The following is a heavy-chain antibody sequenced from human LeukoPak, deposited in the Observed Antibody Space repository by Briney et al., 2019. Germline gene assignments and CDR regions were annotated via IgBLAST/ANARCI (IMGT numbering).Heavy chain of an antibody. D-gene: IGHD3-10*01. CDR3: ARVLASITTPRFDY. Sequence: ASVKVSCKASGYTFTGYYMHWVRQAPGQGLEWMGWINPNSGGTNYAQKFQGRVTMTRDTSISTAYMELSRLRSDDTAVYYCARVLASITTPRFDYWGQGTLVTVSS. J-gene: IGHJ4*02. CDR2: INPNSGGT. V-gene: IGHV1-2*02. CDR1: GYTFTGYY.